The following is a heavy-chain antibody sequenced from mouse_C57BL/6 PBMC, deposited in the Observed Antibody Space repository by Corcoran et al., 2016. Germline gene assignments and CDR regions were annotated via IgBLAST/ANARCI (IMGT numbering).Heavy chain of an antibody. CDR3: ARSDGYYHFDV. CDR2: INPNNGGT. Sequence: EVQLQQSGPELVKPGASVKISCKASGYTFTDYYMNWVKQSHGKSLEWIGDINPNNGGTSYNQKFKGKATLTVDKSSSTAYMELRSLTSKDSAVYYCARSDGYYHFDVWGTGTTVTVSS. D-gene: IGHD2-3*01. J-gene: IGHJ1*03. V-gene: IGHV1-26*01. CDR1: GYTFTDYY.